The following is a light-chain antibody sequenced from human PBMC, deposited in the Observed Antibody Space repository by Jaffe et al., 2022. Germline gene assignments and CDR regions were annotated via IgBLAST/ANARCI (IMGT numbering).Light chain of an antibody. J-gene: IGLJ3*02. CDR2: TTS. CDR1: TGAVTSDYS. CDR3: LLYYGGANWV. Sequence: QTVVTQEPSLAVSPGGTVTLTCATSTGAVTSDYSPKWIQQKPGQAPRPLIYTTSKKYSWTPARFSGSLLGGKAALTLSSVQPEDEAEYYCLLYYGGANWVFGGGTKLTVL. V-gene: IGLV7-43*01.